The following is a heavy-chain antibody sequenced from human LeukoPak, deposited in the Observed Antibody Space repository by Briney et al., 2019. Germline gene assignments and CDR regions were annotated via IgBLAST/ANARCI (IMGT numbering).Heavy chain of an antibody. CDR3: ARVRGDFETD. CDR2: RYYSRST. D-gene: IGHD3-16*01. Sequence: SSETLSLTRSVGGGSISRYYWTWIQQPPGKGLEWIGYRYYSRSTTYNPSLKSRVTISVDASKSQLSLKLISVTAADTAIYYCARVRGDFETDWGQGTLVSVS. CDR1: GGSISRYY. V-gene: IGHV4-59*01. J-gene: IGHJ1*01.